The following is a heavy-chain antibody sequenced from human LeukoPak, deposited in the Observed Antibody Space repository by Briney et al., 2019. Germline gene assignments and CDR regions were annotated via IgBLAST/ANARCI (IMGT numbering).Heavy chain of an antibody. CDR1: GFTFSSYA. D-gene: IGHD5-18*01. V-gene: IGHV3-48*01. J-gene: IGHJ4*02. CDR3: ASQGYSYGEN. Sequence: PGGSLRLSCAASGFTFSSYAMTWVRQAPGKGLEWVSYISSSSSTIYYADSVKGRFTISRDNAKNSLYLQMNSLRAEDTAVYYCASQGYSYGENWGQGTLVTVSS. CDR2: ISSSSSTI.